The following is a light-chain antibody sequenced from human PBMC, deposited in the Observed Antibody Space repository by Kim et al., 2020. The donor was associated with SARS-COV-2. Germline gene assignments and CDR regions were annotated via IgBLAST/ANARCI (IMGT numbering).Light chain of an antibody. CDR3: HQYTSTPYT. J-gene: IGKJ2*01. CDR1: QSVSGSY. Sequence: LSPGATATLSCRASQSVSGSYLAWYRQKLGQAPRLLIYRASTRASDIPDRFSGSGSGTDFTLTIGRLRPEDFAVYYCHQYTSTPYTFGQGTKLEI. V-gene: IGKV3-20*01. CDR2: RAS.